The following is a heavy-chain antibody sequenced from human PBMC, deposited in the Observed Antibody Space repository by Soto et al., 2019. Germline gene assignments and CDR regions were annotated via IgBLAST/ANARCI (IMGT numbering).Heavy chain of an antibody. CDR1: GGTFSSYT. Sequence: ASVKVSCKASGGTFSSYTISWVRQAPGQGLEWMGRIIPILGIANYAQKFQGRVTITADKSTSTAYMELSSLRSEDTAVYSCARSDCSSTSCYVEGNWFDPWGQGTLVTVSS. V-gene: IGHV1-69*02. CDR2: IIPILGIA. D-gene: IGHD2-2*01. J-gene: IGHJ5*02. CDR3: ARSDCSSTSCYVEGNWFDP.